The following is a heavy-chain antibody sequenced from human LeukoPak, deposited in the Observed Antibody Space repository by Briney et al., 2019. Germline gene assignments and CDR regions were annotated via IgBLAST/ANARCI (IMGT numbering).Heavy chain of an antibody. J-gene: IGHJ3*02. V-gene: IGHV3-74*01. CDR3: ARATYYYDSSGFDDAFDI. CDR1: GFTFSSYW. Sequence: GGSLRLSCAASGFTFSSYWMHWVRQAPGKGLVWVSRINSDGSSTSYADSVKGRFPISRDNAKNTLYLQMNSLRAEDTAVYYCARATYYYDSSGFDDAFDIWGQGTMVTVSS. CDR2: INSDGSST. D-gene: IGHD3-22*01.